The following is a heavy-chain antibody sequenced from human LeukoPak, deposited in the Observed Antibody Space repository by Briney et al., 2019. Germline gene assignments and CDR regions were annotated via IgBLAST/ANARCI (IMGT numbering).Heavy chain of an antibody. CDR2: IIPIFGTA. CDR1: GGTFSSYA. D-gene: IGHD6-19*01. CDR3: ASQYSSGPFDY. Sequence: SVKVSCKASGGTFSSYAISWVRQAPGQGREWMGRIIPIFGTANYAQKFQGRVTITTDESTSTAYMELSSLRSEDTAVYYCASQYSSGPFDYWGQGTLVTVSS. J-gene: IGHJ4*02. V-gene: IGHV1-69*05.